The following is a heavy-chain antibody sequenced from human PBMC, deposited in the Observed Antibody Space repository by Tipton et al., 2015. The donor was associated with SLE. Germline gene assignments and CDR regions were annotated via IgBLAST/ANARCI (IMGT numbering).Heavy chain of an antibody. D-gene: IGHD3-10*01. J-gene: IGHJ3*02. CDR2: IKPDGSEE. V-gene: IGHV3-7*01. CDR1: GFTFTNNW. Sequence: SLRLSCAASGFTFTNNWMTWVRQAPGKGLEWVAHIKPDGSEEFYVDSVGGRFIISRDNAKSSLSLQMNSLNAEDTAVYYCAREYQGSFYVNGAFDMWGQGTVVTVSS. CDR3: AREYQGSFYVNGAFDM.